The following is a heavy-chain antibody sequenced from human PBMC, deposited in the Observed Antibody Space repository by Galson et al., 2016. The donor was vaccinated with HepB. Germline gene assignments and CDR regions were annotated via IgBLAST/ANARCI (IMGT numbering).Heavy chain of an antibody. V-gene: IGHV3-48*03. J-gene: IGHJ2*01. CDR2: ISSDGSAR. CDR3: VRDSNWYGWYFDL. Sequence: SLRLSCAASGFTFSYFEMNWVRQAPGKGLECVASISSDGSARDYAHSVTGRFTISRDNAKNSLFLEMNSLRVEDTAVYYCVRDSNWYGWYFDLWGRGTLVTVSS. CDR1: GFTFSYFE. D-gene: IGHD6-13*01.